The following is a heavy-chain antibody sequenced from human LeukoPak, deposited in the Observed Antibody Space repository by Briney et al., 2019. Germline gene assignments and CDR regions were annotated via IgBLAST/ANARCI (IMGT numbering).Heavy chain of an antibody. CDR2: MYHGGST. CDR3: ASTNDFGDYVGA. V-gene: IGHV4-30-2*01. D-gene: IGHD4-17*01. J-gene: IGHJ5*02. Sequence: SETLSLTCAVSGGSVSSGGFSWSWIRQPPGKGLEWIGYMYHGGSTYYNPSLESRVTISVDRSRNQFSLKLTSVTAADTAAYYCASTNDFGDYVGAWGQGTLVTVSS. CDR1: GGSVSSGGFS.